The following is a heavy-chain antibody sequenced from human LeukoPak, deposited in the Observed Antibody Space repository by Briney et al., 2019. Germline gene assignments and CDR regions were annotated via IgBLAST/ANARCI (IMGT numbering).Heavy chain of an antibody. CDR2: INNDGSST. D-gene: IGHD4-17*01. Sequence: PGGSLKLSCAASGFIFSDHWMHWVRQAPGKGLVWLSRINNDGSSTIYADSVKGRFTFSRDNAENTLFLEMSSLRVEDTAVYYCARGRDYARNAFDIWGQGTMVTVSS. CDR3: ARGRDYARNAFDI. J-gene: IGHJ3*02. V-gene: IGHV3-74*01. CDR1: GFIFSDHW.